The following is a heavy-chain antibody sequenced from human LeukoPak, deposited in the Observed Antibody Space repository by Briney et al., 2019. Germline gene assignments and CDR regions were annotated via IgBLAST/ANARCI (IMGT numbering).Heavy chain of an antibody. CDR3: ARERERYYYGSGSYSDY. D-gene: IGHD3-10*01. CDR1: GGSISSYY. CDR2: IYTSGST. V-gene: IGHV4-4*07. J-gene: IGHJ4*02. Sequence: SETLSLTCTVSGGSISSYYWSWIRQPAGKGLEWIGRIYTSGSTNYNPSLKSRVTMSVDTSKNQFSLKLSSVTAADTAVYYCARERERYYYGSGSYSDYWGQGTLVTVSS.